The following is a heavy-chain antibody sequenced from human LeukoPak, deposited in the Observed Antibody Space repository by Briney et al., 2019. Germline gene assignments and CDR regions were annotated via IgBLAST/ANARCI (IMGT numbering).Heavy chain of an antibody. V-gene: IGHV4-59*08. J-gene: IGHJ6*02. D-gene: IGHD2-2*01. Sequence: PSETLSLTCTVSGGSINSYYWSWIRQPPGKGLEWIGYISYSGSTNYNPSLKSRVTISVDLSKNQFSLKLSSVTAADTAVYYCARLSGYCGSTTCYGAYYYAMDVWGQGTTVTVSS. CDR2: ISYSGST. CDR1: GGSINSYY. CDR3: ARLSGYCGSTTCYGAYYYAMDV.